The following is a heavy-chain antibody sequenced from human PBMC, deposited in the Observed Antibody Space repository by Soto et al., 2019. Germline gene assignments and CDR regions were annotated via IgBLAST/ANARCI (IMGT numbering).Heavy chain of an antibody. D-gene: IGHD3-10*01. V-gene: IGHV4-4*02. Sequence: QVQLQESGPGLVKPSGTLSLTCAVSGGSISSRNWWSWVRQPPGKGLEWIGEIYHSGNTNYNPSLKSRVTMAVDKSRNQFSLKLSSVTAADTAVYYCARRWGEGRVDYWGQGTLVTVSS. J-gene: IGHJ4*02. CDR1: GGSISSRNW. CDR2: IYHSGNT. CDR3: ARRWGEGRVDY.